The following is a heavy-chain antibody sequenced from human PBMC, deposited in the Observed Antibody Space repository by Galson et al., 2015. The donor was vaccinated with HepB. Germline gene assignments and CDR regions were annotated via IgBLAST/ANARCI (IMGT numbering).Heavy chain of an antibody. J-gene: IGHJ4*02. D-gene: IGHD1-26*01. CDR2: IYYSGST. CDR3: ASGSYVY. V-gene: IGHV4-59*01. CDR1: GGSISSYY. Sequence: TLSLTCTVSGGSISSYYWSWIRQPPGKGLEWIGYIYYSGSTNYNPSLKSRVTISVDTSKNQFSLKLSSVTAADTAVYYCASGSYVYWGQGTLVTVSS.